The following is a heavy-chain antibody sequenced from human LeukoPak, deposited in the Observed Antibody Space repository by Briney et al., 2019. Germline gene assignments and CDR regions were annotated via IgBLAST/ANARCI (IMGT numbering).Heavy chain of an antibody. CDR1: GGSISSYY. D-gene: IGHD4-23*01. Sequence: PSETLPLTCTVSGGSISSYYWSWIRQPPGKGLEWIGYIYYGGSTNYNPSLKSRVIISVDTSKNQFSLKLSSVTAADTAVYYCARDSGNSLLTGAFDIWGQGTMVTVSS. J-gene: IGHJ3*02. CDR3: ARDSGNSLLTGAFDI. CDR2: IYYGGST. V-gene: IGHV4-59*01.